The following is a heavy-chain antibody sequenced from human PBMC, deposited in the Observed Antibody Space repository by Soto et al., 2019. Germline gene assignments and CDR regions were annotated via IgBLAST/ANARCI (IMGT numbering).Heavy chain of an antibody. J-gene: IGHJ6*03. Sequence: EVQLLESGGGLVQPGGSLRLSCAASGFTFSSYDMSWVHQAPGKGLEWVSDISGSGGSTYYADSVKGRFTISRDNSKNTLYLQMNSLRAEDTAVYYCAKKGDYGDYDTSNYYYYYMDVWGKGTTVTVSS. CDR3: AKKGDYGDYDTSNYYYYYMDV. CDR1: GFTFSSYD. V-gene: IGHV3-23*01. D-gene: IGHD4-17*01. CDR2: ISGSGGST.